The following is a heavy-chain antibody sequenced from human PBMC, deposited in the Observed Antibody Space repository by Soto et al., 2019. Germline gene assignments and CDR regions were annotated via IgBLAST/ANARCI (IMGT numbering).Heavy chain of an antibody. CDR1: GGSISSHY. D-gene: IGHD3-10*01. CDR3: TRQGYGAGYYYGMEV. V-gene: IGHV4-59*08. J-gene: IGHJ6*02. Sequence: SETLSLTCTVSGGSISSHYWSWIRQPPGKGLEWIGYIYYTGSTNYNPSLKSRVTISVDTSKNQFSLKLSSVTAADTAVYYCTRQGYGAGYYYGMEVWGQGTTVTVSS. CDR2: IYYTGST.